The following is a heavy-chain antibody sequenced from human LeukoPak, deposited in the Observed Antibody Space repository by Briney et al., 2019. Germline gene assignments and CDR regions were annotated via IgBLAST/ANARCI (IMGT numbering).Heavy chain of an antibody. J-gene: IGHJ6*03. CDR2: ISPYNGNT. V-gene: IGHV1-18*01. D-gene: IGHD3-3*01. CDR1: GYTFSTYV. CDR3: ARPAMPYYAFWSDSYLDV. Sequence: GASVKASCKASGYTFSTYVITWVRQAPGQGLEWLGWISPYNGNTNYTQKLQGRVTMTTDTSTSTAYMELRSLRSDDTAVYYCARPAMPYYAFWSDSYLDVWGKGTTVTVSS.